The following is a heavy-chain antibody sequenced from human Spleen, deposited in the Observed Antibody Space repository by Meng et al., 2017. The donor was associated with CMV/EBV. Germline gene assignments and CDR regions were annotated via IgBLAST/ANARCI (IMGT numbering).Heavy chain of an antibody. D-gene: IGHD2-2*01. CDR3: AKYQLPSGRISGGPFDF. Sequence: GESLKISCVASGFSFSNAWMSWVRQAPGKGLEWVGRIKSETDGGTTDSAAPVKGRFTLSRDDSRNTLYLQMNSLKTEDTAVYYCAKYQLPSGRISGGPFDFWGQGTLVTVSS. V-gene: IGHV3-15*01. J-gene: IGHJ4*02. CDR1: GFSFSNAW. CDR2: IKSETDGGTT.